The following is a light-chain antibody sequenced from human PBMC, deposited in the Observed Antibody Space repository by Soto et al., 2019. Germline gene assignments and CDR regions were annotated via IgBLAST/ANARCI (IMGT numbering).Light chain of an antibody. J-gene: IGKJ2*01. CDR2: AAS. V-gene: IGKV1-39*01. Sequence: DIQMTQSPSSLSASVGARVTITCRASQSISSYLNWYQQKPGKAPKILIYAASSLQSGVPSSFSGSGSGTDFNLPISSLQPEDFATYYCQHSYSTPYTFGQGTKLEIK. CDR3: QHSYSTPYT. CDR1: QSISSY.